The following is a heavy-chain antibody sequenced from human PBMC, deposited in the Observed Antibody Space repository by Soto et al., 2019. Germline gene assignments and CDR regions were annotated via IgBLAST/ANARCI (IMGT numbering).Heavy chain of an antibody. Sequence: LSLTCAVYGGSFSGYYWSWIRQPPGKGLEWIGEINHSGSTNYNPSLKSRVTISVDTSKNQFSLKLSSVTAADTAVYYCARNILPLTGYGYFMGNFDYWGQGTLVTVSS. D-gene: IGHD3-9*01. CDR2: INHSGST. CDR3: ARNILPLTGYGYFMGNFDY. CDR1: GGSFSGYY. V-gene: IGHV4-34*01. J-gene: IGHJ4*02.